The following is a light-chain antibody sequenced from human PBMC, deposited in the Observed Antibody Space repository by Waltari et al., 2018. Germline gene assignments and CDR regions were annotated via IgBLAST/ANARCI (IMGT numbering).Light chain of an antibody. CDR2: GAS. V-gene: IGKV3-20*01. Sequence: EIVLTQSPGTLSLSPGERATLSCRASQSVSRALAWYQKNPGQAPRLLIYGASHSGTGIPDRFSGSGSGTDFSLIISRLEPEDFAVYYCQHYVSLPVTFGQGTKVEIK. CDR3: QHYVSLPVT. J-gene: IGKJ1*01. CDR1: QSVSRA.